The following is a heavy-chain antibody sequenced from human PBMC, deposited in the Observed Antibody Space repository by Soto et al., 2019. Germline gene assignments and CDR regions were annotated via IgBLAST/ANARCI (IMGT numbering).Heavy chain of an antibody. V-gene: IGHV1-3*04. CDR1: GYTFTNYP. J-gene: IGHJ4*02. Sequence: ASVKVSCKASGYTFTNYPLHWVRQAPGQRLEWMGWVNTDNGDTKYSQNFHGRVTITRETSATTAYMELSSVTAADTAIYYCAGFSSGEYGGNSGFVYWGQGTLVTVSS. CDR2: VNTDNGDT. D-gene: IGHD2-21*02. CDR3: AGFSSGEYGGNSGFVY.